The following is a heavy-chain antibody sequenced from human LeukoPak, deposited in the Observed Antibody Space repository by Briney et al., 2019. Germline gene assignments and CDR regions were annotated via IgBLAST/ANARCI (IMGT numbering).Heavy chain of an antibody. CDR1: GFTFNTYG. CDR3: ASRGIVGRYNYGWDY. V-gene: IGHV3-30*03. Sequence: PGGSLRLSCAASGFTFNTYGMHWVRQAPGKGLEWVALISYDGSNKYYADSVKGRFTISRDNAKNSLYLQMNSLRAEDTAVYYCASRGIVGRYNYGWDYWGQGTLVTVSS. D-gene: IGHD5-18*01. CDR2: ISYDGSNK. J-gene: IGHJ4*02.